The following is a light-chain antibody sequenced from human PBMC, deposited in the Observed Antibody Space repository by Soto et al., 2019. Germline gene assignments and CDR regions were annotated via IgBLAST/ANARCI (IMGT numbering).Light chain of an antibody. J-gene: IGLJ2*01. CDR3: QSYDSSLSVVV. CDR1: SSNIGANYD. V-gene: IGLV1-40*01. CDR2: GNS. Sequence: HSVLTQPPSVSGAPGQRVTISCTGSSSNIGANYDVQWYQQLPGTAPKLLIYGNSNRPSGVPERFSGSKSGTSASLAITGLQAEDEADYYCQSYDSSLSVVVFGGGTKLTVL.